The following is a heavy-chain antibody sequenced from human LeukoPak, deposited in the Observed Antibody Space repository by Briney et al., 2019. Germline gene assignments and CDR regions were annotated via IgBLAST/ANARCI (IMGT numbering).Heavy chain of an antibody. V-gene: IGHV3-21*01. CDR1: GFAFSTHS. J-gene: IGHJ5*01. D-gene: IGHD4-23*01. CDR2: ISSSNGDI. CDR3: VRDADGGNSWFDS. Sequence: PGGSLRFSCAASGFAFSTHSMNWVRQAPGKGLGWVSWISSSNGDIYYADSVRGRFTISRDDAKKSLYLQMNSLRAEDTAVYYCVRDADGGNSWFDSWGQGTLVTVSS.